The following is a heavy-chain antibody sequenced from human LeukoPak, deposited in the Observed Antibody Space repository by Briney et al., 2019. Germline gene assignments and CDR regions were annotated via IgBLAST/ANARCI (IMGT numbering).Heavy chain of an antibody. Sequence: PGGSLRLSCVASGFTFSSYEMNWVRQAPGKGLEWVSYISSSGSTISYADSVKGRFTISRDNAKNSLYLQMNSLRAEDTAVYYCARRMGSSWYYFDYWGQGTLVTVSS. J-gene: IGHJ4*02. CDR1: GFTFSSYE. V-gene: IGHV3-48*03. CDR3: ARRMGSSWYYFDY. CDR2: ISSSGSTI. D-gene: IGHD6-13*01.